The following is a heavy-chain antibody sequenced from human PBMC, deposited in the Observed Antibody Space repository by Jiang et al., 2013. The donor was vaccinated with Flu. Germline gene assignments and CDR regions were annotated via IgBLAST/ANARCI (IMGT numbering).Heavy chain of an antibody. CDR1: GGSVSSDSYH. CDR3: ATYLRGYGGKGF. CDR2: INSDGNT. D-gene: IGHD4-23*01. V-gene: IGHV4-61*01. J-gene: IGHJ4*02. Sequence: PGLVKPSETLSLTCSVSGGSVSSDSYHWSWIRQPPGKGLEWIGYINSDGNTNYNPSLKSRVTISIDTSKNQFSLKLKSLTAADTAVYYCATYLRGYGGKGFWGRGALVTVSS.